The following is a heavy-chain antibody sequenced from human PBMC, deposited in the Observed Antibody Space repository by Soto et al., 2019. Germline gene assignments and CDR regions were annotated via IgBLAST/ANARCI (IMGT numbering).Heavy chain of an antibody. J-gene: IGHJ5*02. Sequence: GGSLILSCAASGFTFSSYAMHWVRQAPGKGLEWVAVISYDGSNKYYADSVKGRFTISRDNSKNTLYLQMNSLRAEDTAVYYCASSRSVRREFDPWGQGTLVTVSS. D-gene: IGHD6-6*01. CDR1: GFTFSSYA. CDR3: ASSRSVRREFDP. V-gene: IGHV3-30-3*01. CDR2: ISYDGSNK.